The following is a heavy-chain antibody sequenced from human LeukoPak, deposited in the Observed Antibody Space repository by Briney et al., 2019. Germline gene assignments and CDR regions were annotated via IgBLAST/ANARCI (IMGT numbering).Heavy chain of an antibody. CDR2: INHSGST. D-gene: IGHD3-3*01. V-gene: IGHV4-34*01. Sequence: SETLSLTCAVYGGSFSGYYWSWIRQPPGKGLEWIWEINHSGSTNYNPSLKSRVTISVDTSKNQFSLKLSSVTAADTAVYYCAREKAPTYYDFWSGYYILDYWGQGTLVTVSS. CDR1: GGSFSGYY. CDR3: AREKAPTYYDFWSGYYILDY. J-gene: IGHJ4*02.